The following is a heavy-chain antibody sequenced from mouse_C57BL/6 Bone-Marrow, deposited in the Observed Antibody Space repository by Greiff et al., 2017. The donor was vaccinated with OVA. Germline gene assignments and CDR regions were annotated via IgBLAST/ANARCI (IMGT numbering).Heavy chain of an antibody. CDR2: IDPENGDT. Sequence: VQLKESGAELVRPGASVKLSCTASGFNIKDDYMHWVKQRPEQGLELIGWIDPENGDTEYASKFQGKATITADTSSNTAYLQLSSLTSEDTAVYYCTTDTTRYFDVWGTGTTVTVSS. CDR1: GFNIKDDY. CDR3: TTDTTRYFDV. D-gene: IGHD2-12*01. V-gene: IGHV14-4*01. J-gene: IGHJ1*03.